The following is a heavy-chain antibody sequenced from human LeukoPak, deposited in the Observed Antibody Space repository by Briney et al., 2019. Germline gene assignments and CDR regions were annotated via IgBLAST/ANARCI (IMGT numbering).Heavy chain of an antibody. CDR1: GFTFSSYG. CDR2: IWYDGSNK. V-gene: IGHV3-33*01. D-gene: IGHD1-14*01. CDR3: ARDPEVQSPKPFDY. Sequence: GRSLRLSCAASGFTFSSYGMHWVRQAPGKGLGWEAVIWYDGSNKYYADSVKGRFTISRDNSKNTLYLELNSLRAEDRAVYYCARDPEVQSPKPFDYWGQGTLVTVSS. J-gene: IGHJ4*02.